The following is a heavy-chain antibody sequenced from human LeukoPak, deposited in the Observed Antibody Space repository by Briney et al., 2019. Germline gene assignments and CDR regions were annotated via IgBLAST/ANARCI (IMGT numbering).Heavy chain of an antibody. CDR2: ISGSGGSI. D-gene: IGHD2-15*01. J-gene: IGHJ5*02. CDR1: GFTFSSYA. CDR3: AKDKLVAAFPGTWFDP. V-gene: IGHV3-23*01. Sequence: PGGSLRLSCAASGFTFSSYAMSWVRQAPGKGLEWVSGISGSGGSISYAESVKGRFTISRDNSKNTLYLQMNSLRAEDTAAYYCAKDKLVAAFPGTWFDPWGQGTLVTVSS.